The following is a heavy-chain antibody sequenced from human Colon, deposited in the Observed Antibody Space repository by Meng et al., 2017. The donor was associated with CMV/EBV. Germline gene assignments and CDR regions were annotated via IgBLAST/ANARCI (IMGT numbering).Heavy chain of an antibody. J-gene: IGHJ6*02. Sequence: GGSLRLSCAVSGFNFDDYAMHWVRQAPGKGLEWVSVLNWNSATIGYAESVRGRFTISRDNAKQSLYLQLHSLRAEDTAVYYCAKERGVVITTGGMDVWGQGTPVTVSS. V-gene: IGHV3-9*01. CDR2: LNWNSATI. D-gene: IGHD3-16*01. CDR3: AKERGVVITTGGMDV. CDR1: GFNFDDYA.